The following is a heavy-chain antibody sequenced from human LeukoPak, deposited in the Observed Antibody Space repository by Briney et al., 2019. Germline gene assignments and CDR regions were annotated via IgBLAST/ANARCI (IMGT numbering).Heavy chain of an antibody. CDR1: GGSISSYY. V-gene: IGHV4-59*01. Sequence: SETLSLTCTVSGGSISSYYWSWIRQPPGKGLEWIGYIYYSGSTNYNPSLKSRVTISVDTSKNQFSLKLSSVTAADTAVYYCASGRITIFGVDHQTIWGQGTMVTVSS. CDR2: IYYSGST. CDR3: ASGRITIFGVDHQTI. D-gene: IGHD3-3*01. J-gene: IGHJ3*02.